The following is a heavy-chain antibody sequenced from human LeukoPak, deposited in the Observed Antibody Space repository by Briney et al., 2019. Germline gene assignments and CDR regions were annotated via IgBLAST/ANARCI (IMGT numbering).Heavy chain of an antibody. Sequence: PGGSLRLSCAASGFTFSDYYMSWIRQAPGKGLEWVSYISSSGSTIYYADSVKGRFTISRDNAKNSLYLQMNSLRAEDTAVYYCARDPGYDILTGYYVGYYFDYWGQGTLVTVSS. D-gene: IGHD3-9*01. CDR1: GFTFSDYY. CDR2: ISSSGSTI. J-gene: IGHJ4*02. CDR3: ARDPGYDILTGYYVGYYFDY. V-gene: IGHV3-11*01.